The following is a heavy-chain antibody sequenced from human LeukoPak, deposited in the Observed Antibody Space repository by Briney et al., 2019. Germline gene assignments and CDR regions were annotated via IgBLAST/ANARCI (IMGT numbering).Heavy chain of an antibody. V-gene: IGHV3-21*01. J-gene: IGHJ3*02. CDR2: ISSSSSYI. Sequence: GGSLRLSCEGSGFTFSSHFMNWVRQAPGKGLEWVSSISSSSSYIYYADSVKGRFTISRDNAKNSLYLQMNSLRAEDTAVYYCATGSGSGDAFDIWGQGTMVTVSS. CDR1: GFTFSSHF. D-gene: IGHD3-10*01. CDR3: ATGSGSGDAFDI.